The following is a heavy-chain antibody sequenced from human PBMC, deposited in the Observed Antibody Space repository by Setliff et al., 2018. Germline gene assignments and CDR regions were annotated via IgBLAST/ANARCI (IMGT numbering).Heavy chain of an antibody. CDR1: GFTFSSYG. Sequence: GGSLRLSCAASGFTFSSYGMHWVHQAPGKGLEWVAVIWYDGSNKYYADSVKGRFTISRDNSKNSLYLQMNSLRGEDTAVYHCTRDQDYYGMDVWGQGTTVTVSS. CDR3: TRDQDYYGMDV. V-gene: IGHV3-33*01. J-gene: IGHJ6*02. CDR2: IWYDGSNK.